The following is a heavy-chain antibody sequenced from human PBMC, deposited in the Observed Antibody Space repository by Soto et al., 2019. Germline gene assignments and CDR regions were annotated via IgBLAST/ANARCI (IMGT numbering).Heavy chain of an antibody. D-gene: IGHD3-10*01. Sequence: QVQLVQSGAEVKKPGASVKVSCKASGYTFTSYAMHWVRQAPGQRLEWMGWINAGNGNTKYSQKFQGRVTITRDTSASTAYMERSSLRSEDTAVYYCARESTPMVRGVLNEMDVWGQGTTVTVSS. CDR2: INAGNGNT. V-gene: IGHV1-3*01. J-gene: IGHJ6*02. CDR3: ARESTPMVRGVLNEMDV. CDR1: GYTFTSYA.